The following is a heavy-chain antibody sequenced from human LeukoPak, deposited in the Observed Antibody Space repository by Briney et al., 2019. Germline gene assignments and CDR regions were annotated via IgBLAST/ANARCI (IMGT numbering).Heavy chain of an antibody. CDR2: IIPIFGTA. CDR1: GGTFSSYA. V-gene: IGHV1-69*13. CDR3: APGTYYYDSSGYYYMGSSY. Sequence: ASVKVSCKASGGTFSSYAISWVRQAPGQGLEWMGGIIPIFGTANYAQKFQGRVTITADESTSTAYMELSSLRSEDTAVYYCAPGTYYYDSSGYYYMGSSYWGQGTLVTVSS. D-gene: IGHD3-22*01. J-gene: IGHJ4*02.